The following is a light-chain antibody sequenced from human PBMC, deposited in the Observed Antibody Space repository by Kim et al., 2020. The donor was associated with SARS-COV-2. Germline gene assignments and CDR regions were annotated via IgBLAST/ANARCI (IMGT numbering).Light chain of an antibody. CDR2: DAS. CDR3: QHRSTWPIT. J-gene: IGKJ5*01. CDR1: QSVSSY. V-gene: IGKV3-11*01. Sequence: LTPGERAPLACRASQSVSSYLAWYQHKPGQAPRLLIYDASNRATGIPARFSGSGSETDFTLTISSLEPEDFAIYYCQHRSTWPITFGQGTRLEIK.